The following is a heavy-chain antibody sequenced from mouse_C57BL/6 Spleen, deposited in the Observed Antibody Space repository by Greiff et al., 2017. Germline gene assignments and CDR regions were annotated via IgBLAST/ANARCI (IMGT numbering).Heavy chain of an antibody. CDR1: GYAFSSSW. Sequence: VQLQQSGPELVKPGASVKISCKASGYAFSSSWMNWVKQRPGKGLEWIGRIYPGDGDTNYNGKFKGKATLTADKSSSTAYMQLSSLTSEDSAVYCCARLGAAQATFAYWGQGTLVTVSA. V-gene: IGHV1-82*01. J-gene: IGHJ3*01. CDR3: ARLGAAQATFAY. CDR2: IYPGDGDT. D-gene: IGHD3-2*02.